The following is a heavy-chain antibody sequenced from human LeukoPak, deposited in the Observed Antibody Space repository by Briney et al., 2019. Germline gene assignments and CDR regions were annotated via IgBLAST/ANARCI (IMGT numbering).Heavy chain of an antibody. CDR3: ARWQLANGAFDI. CDR1: GYSFTRYW. Sequence: GESLKISCKGSGYSFTRYWIGWVRQMPGKGLEWMGTIYPGDSETRYSPSFQGQVTISADKSLSTAYLQWRSLKASDTAMYYCARWQLANGAFDIWGQGTMVTVSS. D-gene: IGHD6-6*01. J-gene: IGHJ3*02. CDR2: IYPGDSET. V-gene: IGHV5-51*01.